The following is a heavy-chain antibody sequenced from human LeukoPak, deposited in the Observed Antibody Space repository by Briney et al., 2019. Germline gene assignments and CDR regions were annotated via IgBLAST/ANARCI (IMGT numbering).Heavy chain of an antibody. CDR2: ISGSGGST. Sequence: GGSLRLSCAASGFTFSTYVMSWVRQAPGKGLEWVSAISGSGGSTYYADSVKGRFTISRDNSKNTLYLQMNSLRAEDTAVYYCARDPNLYSGTYDTYWGQGTLVTVSS. CDR3: ARDPNLYSGTYDTY. D-gene: IGHD1-26*01. V-gene: IGHV3-23*01. CDR1: GFTFSTYV. J-gene: IGHJ4*02.